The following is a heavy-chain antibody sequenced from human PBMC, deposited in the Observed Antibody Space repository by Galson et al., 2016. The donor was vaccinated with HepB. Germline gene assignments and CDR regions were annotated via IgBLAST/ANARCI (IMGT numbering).Heavy chain of an antibody. Sequence: SLRLSCAASGFTFSTYGMHWVRQAPGKGLEWVALISYDGKSESYADSVKGRLTISRDNAKNSVNLQMNSLRAEDTAVYYCAREDSSSSRYSYYSYYYMDAWGKGTTGTVSS. V-gene: IGHV3-30*03. CDR2: ISYDGKSE. J-gene: IGHJ6*03. D-gene: IGHD6-6*01. CDR3: AREDSSSSRYSYYSYYYMDA. CDR1: GFTFSTYG.